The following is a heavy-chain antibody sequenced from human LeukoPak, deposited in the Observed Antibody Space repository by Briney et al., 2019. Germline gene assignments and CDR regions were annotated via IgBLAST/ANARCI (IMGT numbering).Heavy chain of an antibody. Sequence: PSETLSLTCAVYGGSSSGYYWSWIRQPPGKGLEWIGEINHSGSTNYNPSLKSRVTISVDTSKNQFSLKLSSVTAADTAVYYCASRDCSGGSCPEGYNWFDPWGQGTLVTVSS. J-gene: IGHJ5*02. CDR1: GGSSSGYY. V-gene: IGHV4-34*01. CDR2: INHSGST. D-gene: IGHD2-15*01. CDR3: ASRDCSGGSCPEGYNWFDP.